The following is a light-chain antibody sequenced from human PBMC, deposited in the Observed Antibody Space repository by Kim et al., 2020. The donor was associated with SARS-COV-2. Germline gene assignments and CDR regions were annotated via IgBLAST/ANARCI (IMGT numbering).Light chain of an antibody. CDR1: ESISTY. CDR2: ATS. Sequence: DIQMTRSPSSLSASVGDRVTITCRASESISTYLNWYQQKPGKAPKLLIYATSTLQSGVPSRFSGSGSGTDFTLTISSLHPEDFATYFCQQSYSTLRWTFGQGTKVDIK. V-gene: IGKV1-39*01. J-gene: IGKJ1*01. CDR3: QQSYSTLRWT.